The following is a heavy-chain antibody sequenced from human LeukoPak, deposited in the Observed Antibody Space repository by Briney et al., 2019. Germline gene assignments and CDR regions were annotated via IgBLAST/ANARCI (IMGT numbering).Heavy chain of an antibody. CDR2: ISYDGSNE. CDR3: AKGPAPRLGEFSYHALVDY. V-gene: IGHV3-30*18. J-gene: IGHJ4*02. CDR1: GFTFSTYG. D-gene: IGHD3-16*02. Sequence: PGGSLRLSCAASGFTFSTYGMHWVRQAPGKGLEWVAVISYDGSNEYYADSVKGRFTISRDNSKNTLYLQMSSLRAEDTAVYYCAKGPAPRLGEFSYHALVDYWGQGTLVTVSS.